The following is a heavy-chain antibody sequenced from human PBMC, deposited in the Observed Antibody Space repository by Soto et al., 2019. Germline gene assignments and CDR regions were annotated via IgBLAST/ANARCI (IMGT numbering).Heavy chain of an antibody. D-gene: IGHD3-22*01. CDR3: ARGGSYDSSGYSAPDAFDI. CDR1: GGSISSYY. V-gene: IGHV4-59*01. J-gene: IGHJ3*02. Sequence: PSETLSLTCTVPGGSISSYYWRWIRQLPGTGLEWIGYIYYSGSTNYNPSLKSRVTISVDTSKNQFSLKLSSVTAADTAVYYCARGGSYDSSGYSAPDAFDIWGQGTMVTVSS. CDR2: IYYSGST.